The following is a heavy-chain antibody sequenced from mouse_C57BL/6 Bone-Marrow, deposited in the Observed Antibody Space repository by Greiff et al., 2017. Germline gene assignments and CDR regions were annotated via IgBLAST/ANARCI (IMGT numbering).Heavy chain of an antibody. CDR2: IDPSDSYT. D-gene: IGHD1-1*01. J-gene: IGHJ3*01. V-gene: IGHV1-59*01. Sequence: QVQLKQPGAELVRPGTSVKLSCKASGYTFTSYWMHWVKQRPGQGLEWIGVIDPSDSYTNYNQKFKGKATLTVDTSSSTAYMQLSSLTSEDSAVYYGARRYYGSGKALAYWGQGTLVTVSA. CDR3: ARRYYGSGKALAY. CDR1: GYTFTSYW.